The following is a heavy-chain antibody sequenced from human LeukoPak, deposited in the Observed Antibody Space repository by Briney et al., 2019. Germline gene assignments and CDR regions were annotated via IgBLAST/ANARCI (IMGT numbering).Heavy chain of an antibody. Sequence: PGGSLRLSCAASGFTFSPYSMNWVRQAPGKGLEWVSHISSSGSTIYYAASVKGRFTISRDNAKNSLYLQMNRLRAEDTAVYYCAKGQRFDYWGQGTLVTVSS. CDR1: GFTFSPYS. CDR2: ISSSGSTI. J-gene: IGHJ4*02. CDR3: AKGQRFDY. V-gene: IGHV3-48*01.